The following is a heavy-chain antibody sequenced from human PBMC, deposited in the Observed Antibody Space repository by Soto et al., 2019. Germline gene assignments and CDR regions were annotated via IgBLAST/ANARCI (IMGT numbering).Heavy chain of an antibody. CDR2: ISYDGSNK. D-gene: IGHD2-21*02. CDR3: AKWVVGNLYCGGDCYSLDY. CDR1: GFTFSSYG. Sequence: LRLSCAASGFTFSSYGMHWVRQAPGKGLEWVAVISYDGSNKYYADSVKGRFTISRDNSKNTLYLQMNSLRAEDTAVYYCAKWVVGNLYCGGDCYSLDYWGQGTLVTVSS. J-gene: IGHJ4*02. V-gene: IGHV3-30*18.